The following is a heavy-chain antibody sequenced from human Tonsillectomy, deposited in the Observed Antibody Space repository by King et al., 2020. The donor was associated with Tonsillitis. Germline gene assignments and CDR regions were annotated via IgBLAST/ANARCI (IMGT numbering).Heavy chain of an antibody. J-gene: IGHJ6*03. Sequence: QLQESGPGLVKPSQTLSLTCTVSGGSISSGDYYWSWIRKSPGKGLEWIGYIYYSGSTYYNPSLKSRVTISVDTSKNQLSLMLSSVTAADTAVYYCARAIYCSSTSCYTDYYYYYMDVWGKGTTVTVSS. V-gene: IGHV4-30-4*01. CDR3: ARAIYCSSTSCYTDYYYYYMDV. D-gene: IGHD2-2*02. CDR1: GGSISSGDYY. CDR2: IYYSGST.